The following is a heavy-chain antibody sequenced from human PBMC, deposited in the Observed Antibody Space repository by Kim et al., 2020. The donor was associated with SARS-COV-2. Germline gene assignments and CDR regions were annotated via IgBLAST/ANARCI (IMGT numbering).Heavy chain of an antibody. CDR2: ISWKSGSI. J-gene: IGHJ6*02. CDR3: AKDMLYSGYYYYGMDV. D-gene: IGHD5-12*01. CDR1: GFTFDDYA. Sequence: GGSLRLSCAASGFTFDDYAMHWVRQARRKGGEGVAVISWKSGSIGYADSVKGRFTISRDNAKNSLYLQMNSLRAEDTALYYGAKDMLYSGYYYYGMDVWGQGTTVTVSS. V-gene: IGHV3-9*01.